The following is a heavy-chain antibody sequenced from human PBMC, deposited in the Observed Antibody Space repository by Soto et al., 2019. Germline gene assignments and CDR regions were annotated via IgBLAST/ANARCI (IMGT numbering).Heavy chain of an antibody. CDR1: GYTVTSYA. J-gene: IGHJ4*02. Sequence: QVQLVQSGAEVKKPEASVKVSCKASGYTVTSYAIQWVRQAPGQRLEWMGWMNDGNGNTKYSQKFQRRATITRDTAASTAYRGLGSLRSECTAVYDCAGGVGIVSPGNWGQGTLVTVSS. D-gene: IGHD1-26*01. CDR2: MNDGNGNT. V-gene: IGHV1-3*01. CDR3: AGGVGIVSPGN.